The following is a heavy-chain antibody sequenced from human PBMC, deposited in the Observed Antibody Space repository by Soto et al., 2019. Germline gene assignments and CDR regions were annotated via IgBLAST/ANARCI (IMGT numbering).Heavy chain of an antibody. CDR2: IKQDGSEK. CDR3: AGSEDYCSSTSCYSNDY. CDR1: GFTFSSYW. Sequence: TGGSLRLSCAASGFTFSSYWMSWVRQAPGKGLEWVANIKQDGSEKYYVDSVKGRFTISRDNAKNSLYLQMNSLRAEDTAVYYCAGSEDYCSSTSCYSNDYWGQGTLVTVSS. J-gene: IGHJ4*02. V-gene: IGHV3-7*01. D-gene: IGHD2-2*02.